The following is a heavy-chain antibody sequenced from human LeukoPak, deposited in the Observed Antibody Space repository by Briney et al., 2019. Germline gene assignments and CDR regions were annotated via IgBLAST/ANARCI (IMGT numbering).Heavy chain of an antibody. CDR1: GFTFSSYS. CDR3: AKGAYYYDNSGSDY. V-gene: IGHV3-23*01. J-gene: IGHJ4*02. D-gene: IGHD3-22*01. Sequence: PGGSLRLSCAASGFTFSSYSMNWVRQAPGKGLEWVSLISGRGGSTYYTDSVKGRFTISRDNSKNTLYLQMNSLRAEDTAVYYCAKGAYYYDNSGSDYWGQGTLVTVSS. CDR2: ISGRGGST.